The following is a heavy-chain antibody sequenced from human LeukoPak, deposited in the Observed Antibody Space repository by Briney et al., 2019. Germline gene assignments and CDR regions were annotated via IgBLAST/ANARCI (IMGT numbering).Heavy chain of an antibody. CDR1: GGSISSYY. D-gene: IGHD2-2*01. V-gene: IGHV4-59*01. Sequence: SETLSLTCTVSGGSISSYYWSWIRQPPGKGLEWIGYIYYSGSTNYNPSLKSRVTISVDTSKNQFSLKLSSVTAADTAVYYCARVGRNCGSTSCYRPYYYGMDVWGQGTTVTVSS. CDR3: ARVGRNCGSTSCYRPYYYGMDV. CDR2: IYYSGST. J-gene: IGHJ6*02.